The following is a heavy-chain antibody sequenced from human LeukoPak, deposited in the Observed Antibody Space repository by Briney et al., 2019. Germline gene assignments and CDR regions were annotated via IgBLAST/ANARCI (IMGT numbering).Heavy chain of an antibody. V-gene: IGHV1-18*01. J-gene: IGHJ6*02. CDR1: GYTFTSYG. CDR2: ISAYNGNT. CDR3: ARELFGSGSYPHMDV. D-gene: IGHD3-10*01. Sequence: ASVKVSCKASGYTFTSYGISWVRQAPGQGLEWMGWISAYNGNTNYAQKLQGRVTMTTDTSTSTAYMELRSLRSDDTAVYYCARELFGSGSYPHMDVWGQGTTVTVSS.